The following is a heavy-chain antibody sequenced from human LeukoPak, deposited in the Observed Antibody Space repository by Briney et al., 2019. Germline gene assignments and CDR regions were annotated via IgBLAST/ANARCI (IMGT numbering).Heavy chain of an antibody. V-gene: IGHV4-59*01. J-gene: IGHJ6*02. Sequence: SETLSLTCTVSGGSISSYYWSWIRQPPGKGLEWIGYIYYSGSTNYNPSLKSRVTISVDTSKNQFSLKLSSVTAADTAVYYCARMGATGYSSSWYGNYYGMDVWGQGTTVTVSS. CDR3: ARMGATGYSSSWYGNYYGMDV. CDR2: IYYSGST. D-gene: IGHD6-13*01. CDR1: GGSISSYY.